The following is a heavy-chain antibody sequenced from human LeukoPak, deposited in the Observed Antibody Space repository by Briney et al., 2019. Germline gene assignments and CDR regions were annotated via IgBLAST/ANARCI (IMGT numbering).Heavy chain of an antibody. CDR2: IYISGSGSP. V-gene: IGHV4-4*07. CDR3: APPPYYYEANGYSVA. D-gene: IGHD3-22*01. Sequence: SETLSLTCTVSGGSISSYYWSWIRQPAGKGLEWIGRIYISGSGSPNYNPSLKSRVTMSVDTSKNQFSLKLSSVTAADTAVYYCAPPPYYYEANGYSVAWGQGTLVTVSS. J-gene: IGHJ5*02. CDR1: GGSISSYY.